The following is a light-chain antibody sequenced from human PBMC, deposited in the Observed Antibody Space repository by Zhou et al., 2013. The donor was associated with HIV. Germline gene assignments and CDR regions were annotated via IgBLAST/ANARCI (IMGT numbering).Light chain of an antibody. Sequence: DIQMTQSPSSLSAFIGDRVTISCQASQDISNYLNWYQQKPGKAPRLIIYDVSTLQTGVPSRFSGRGSGTDFTLTINNLQPEDLATYYCQQYDNLPRTPFGQGTKLEIK. V-gene: IGKV1-33*01. CDR3: QQYDNLPRTP. J-gene: IGKJ2*01. CDR2: DVS. CDR1: QDISNY.